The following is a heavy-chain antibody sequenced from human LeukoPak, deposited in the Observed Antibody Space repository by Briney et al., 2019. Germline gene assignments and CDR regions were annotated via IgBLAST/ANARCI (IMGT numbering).Heavy chain of an antibody. Sequence: PGGSLRLSCAASGLILSTYGMHWVRHAPGKGLEWVAFIRFDGSTKNYADSVKGRSTIYRDNYKNTLYLQMNRLRLEDTAVYFCAKDSFRGRYYFDYWGEGTLVTVSS. CDR1: GLILSTYG. V-gene: IGHV3-30*02. CDR3: AKDSFRGRYYFDY. J-gene: IGHJ4*02. CDR2: IRFDGSTK. D-gene: IGHD3-16*01.